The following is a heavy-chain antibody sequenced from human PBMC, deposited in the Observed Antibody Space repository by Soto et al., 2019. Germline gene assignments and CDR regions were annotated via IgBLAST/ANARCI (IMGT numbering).Heavy chain of an antibody. V-gene: IGHV4-31*03. CDR2: IYYTGTT. Sequence: QVQLQESGPGLVKPSQTLSLTCTVSGDSISRGGYYWSWIRQHPGKGLEWVGYIYYTGTTYYNPSRKSRVSISVDTSNNQCALKVSSVTAADTAVYYCARDPADRGGYFDYWGRGNLVTVSS. CDR1: GDSISRGGYY. CDR3: ARDPADRGGYFDY. J-gene: IGHJ4*02. D-gene: IGHD3-10*01.